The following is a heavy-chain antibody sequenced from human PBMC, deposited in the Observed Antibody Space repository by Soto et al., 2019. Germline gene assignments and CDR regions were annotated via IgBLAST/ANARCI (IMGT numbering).Heavy chain of an antibody. CDR3: GRLDQWLIRDDY. V-gene: IGHV3-7*05. Sequence: EVQLVESGGGLAQPGGSLRLSCAASGFKITSYWMSWVRQAPGKGLEWVASIKPDGSDKYYVDSVRGRFTVSRDNAANSLYVQMNNLRVEDTAVNYCGRLDQWLIRDDYWGQGTLVTVSS. CDR2: IKPDGSDK. J-gene: IGHJ4*02. CDR1: GFKITSYW. D-gene: IGHD6-19*01.